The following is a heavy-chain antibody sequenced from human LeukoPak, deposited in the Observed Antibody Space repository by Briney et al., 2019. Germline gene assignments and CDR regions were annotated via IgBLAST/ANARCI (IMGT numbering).Heavy chain of an antibody. CDR2: ISGSGRTT. Sequence: GGSLRLSCAASGFTFSSYEMNWVRQAPGKGLEWVSGISGSGRTTYYADSVKGRFTISRDDSKNTLNLQMNSLRAEDTAVYCCAKDIGAAVYFDYWGQGTQVTVSS. D-gene: IGHD6-25*01. V-gene: IGHV3-23*01. J-gene: IGHJ4*02. CDR3: AKDIGAAVYFDY. CDR1: GFTFSSYE.